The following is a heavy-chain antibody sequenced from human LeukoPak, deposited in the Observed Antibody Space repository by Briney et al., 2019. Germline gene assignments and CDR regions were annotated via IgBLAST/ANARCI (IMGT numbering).Heavy chain of an antibody. CDR3: ARVSQGSGVHYYYYMDV. V-gene: IGHV1-18*01. J-gene: IGHJ6*03. D-gene: IGHD2-15*01. CDR1: GYTFTSYG. CDR2: ISAYNGNT. Sequence: ASVKVSCKASGYTFTSYGISWVRPAPGQGLEWVGWISAYNGNTNYAQKLQGRCTITADKSTSTAYMELSSLRSEDTAVYYCARVSQGSGVHYYYYMDVWGKGTTVTVSS.